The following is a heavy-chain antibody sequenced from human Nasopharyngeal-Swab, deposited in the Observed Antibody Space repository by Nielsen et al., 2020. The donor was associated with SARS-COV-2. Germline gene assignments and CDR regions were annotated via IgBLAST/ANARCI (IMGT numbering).Heavy chain of an antibody. CDR3: ARAVSYCSGDRCPFDP. J-gene: IGHJ5*02. D-gene: IGHD2-15*01. V-gene: IGHV3-66*01. Sequence: GGSLRLSCAASGFTASSNQMTWVRQAPGRGLEWVSLIFAGGDTYYADFVKGRFTVSRDNSKNTVFLQLTHLRAEDTAVYFCARAVSYCSGDRCPFDPWGQGTQVTVSS. CDR1: GFTASSNQ. CDR2: IFAGGDT.